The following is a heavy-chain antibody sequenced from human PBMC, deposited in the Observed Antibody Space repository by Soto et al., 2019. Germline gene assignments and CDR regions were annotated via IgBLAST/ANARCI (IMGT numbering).Heavy chain of an antibody. V-gene: IGHV5-10-1*01. Sequence: XESLTISLEVSNDNFNNYWIAWVRQLPGKGLEWMGRIDPSDSQTIYSPSFQGHVTISIDKSNSTAFLQWGGLTASDTAMFYCATSRNHVDSDYFDHWGQGTLVTVSS. CDR1: NDNFNNYW. J-gene: IGHJ4*02. D-gene: IGHD5-12*01. CDR2: IDPSDSQT. CDR3: ATSRNHVDSDYFDH.